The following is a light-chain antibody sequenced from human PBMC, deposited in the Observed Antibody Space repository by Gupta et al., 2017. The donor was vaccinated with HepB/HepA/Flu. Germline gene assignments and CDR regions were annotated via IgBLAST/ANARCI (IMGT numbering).Light chain of an antibody. J-gene: IGKJ5*01. CDR2: DAS. V-gene: IGKV3-11*01. CDR1: QSVSSY. CDR3: QQRSNPPIT. Sequence: EIVLTQSQATLSLSPGERATLYCRASQSVSSYLALYQQKPGQAPRFLIYDASNRATGIPARFSGSGSGTDFTLTISSLEPEDFAVYYCQQRSNPPITFGQGTRLEIK.